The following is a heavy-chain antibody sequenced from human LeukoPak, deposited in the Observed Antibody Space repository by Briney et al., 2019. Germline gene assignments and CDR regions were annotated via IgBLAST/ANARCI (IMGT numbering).Heavy chain of an antibody. CDR2: IYTSGST. D-gene: IGHD6-13*01. V-gene: IGHV4-61*02. CDR3: ARAESSSWYSDAFDI. Sequence: SETLSLTCTVSGGSISSGSYYWSWIRQPAGKGLEWIGRIYTSGSTNYNPSLKSRVTISVDTSKNQFSLKLSSVTAADTAVYYCARAESSSWYSDAFDIWGQGTMVTVSS. CDR1: GGSISSGSYY. J-gene: IGHJ3*02.